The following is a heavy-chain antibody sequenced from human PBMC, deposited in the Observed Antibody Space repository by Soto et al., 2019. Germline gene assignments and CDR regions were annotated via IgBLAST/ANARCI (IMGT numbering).Heavy chain of an antibody. CDR1: GFSLSTSGVG. D-gene: IGHD2-2*01. V-gene: IGHV2-5*02. CDR3: AHSLIVLVPAAPNYYGMDV. CDR2: IYWDDDK. J-gene: IGHJ6*02. Sequence: QITLKESGPTLVKPTQTLTLTCTFSGFSLSTSGVGVGWIRQPPGKALEWLALIYWDDDKRYSPSLKSRLTITKETSKNQVVLTMTNMDPVDTATYYCAHSLIVLVPAAPNYYGMDVWGQGTTVTVSS.